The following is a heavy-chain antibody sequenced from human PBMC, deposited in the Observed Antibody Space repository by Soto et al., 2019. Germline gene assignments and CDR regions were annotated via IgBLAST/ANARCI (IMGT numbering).Heavy chain of an antibody. D-gene: IGHD3-10*01. Sequence: PAETLSLTCAVSGGSISRDYWWIFVRQAPGKGLEWIGEICHTGGTNSNPSFESRVTISVDKSKNQFSLKLNSLTAADTAVYYCARGVTVGRGPIIIVYYFDYWGQGTLVTVSS. CDR1: GGSISRDYW. CDR2: ICHTGGT. V-gene: IGHV4-4*02. CDR3: ARGVTVGRGPIIIVYYFDY. J-gene: IGHJ4*02.